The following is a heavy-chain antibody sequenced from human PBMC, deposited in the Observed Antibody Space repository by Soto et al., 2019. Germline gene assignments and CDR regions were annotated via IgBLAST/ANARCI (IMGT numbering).Heavy chain of an antibody. CDR1: GGTFSSYA. CDR2: IIPIFGTA. V-gene: IGHV1-69*13. CDR3: ARSLSSSWIYYFDY. D-gene: IGHD6-13*01. J-gene: IGHJ4*02. Sequence: SVEVSCKASGGTFSSYAISWVLQAPGQGLEWMGGIIPIFGTANYAQKFQGRVTITADESTSTAYMELSSLRSEDTAVYYCARSLSSSWIYYFDYWGQGTLVTVSS.